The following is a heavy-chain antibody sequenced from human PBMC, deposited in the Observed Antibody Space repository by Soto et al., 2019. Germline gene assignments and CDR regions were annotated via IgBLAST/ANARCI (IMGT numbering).Heavy chain of an antibody. CDR3: ARGRDIVVVPASYYYYYGMDV. CDR1: GGTFSSYA. V-gene: IGHV1-69*10. J-gene: IGHJ6*02. Sequence: ASVKVSCKASGGTFSSYAISWVRQAPGQGLEWMGGIIPILGIANYAQKFQGRVTITADKSTSTAYMELSSLRSEDTAVYYCARGRDIVVVPASYYYYYGMDVWGQGTTVTVSS. D-gene: IGHD2-2*01. CDR2: IIPILGIA.